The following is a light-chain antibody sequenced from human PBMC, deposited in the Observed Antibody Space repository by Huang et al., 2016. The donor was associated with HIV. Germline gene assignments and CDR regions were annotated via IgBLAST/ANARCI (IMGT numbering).Light chain of an antibody. J-gene: IGKJ2*01. Sequence: EIVMTQSPATLSLSPGERATLSCRASQSVNSKLAWYQQKPGQAPRLLTYGASTRATGVPGRVSGSGSGTEFTLTISSLQSEDFAVYYCQQYSKWPPNTFGQGTKLESK. CDR3: QQYSKWPPNT. CDR2: GAS. CDR1: QSVNSK. V-gene: IGKV3-15*01.